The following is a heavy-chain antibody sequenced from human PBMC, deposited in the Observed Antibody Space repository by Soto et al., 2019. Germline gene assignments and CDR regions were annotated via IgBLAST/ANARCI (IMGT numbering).Heavy chain of an antibody. J-gene: IGHJ6*02. CDR1: GYTFTSYG. CDR3: ARGRSYCGGDCYSESPYYYYYGMDV. D-gene: IGHD2-21*02. V-gene: IGHV1-18*01. Sequence: ASVKVSCKASGYTFTSYGISWVRQAPGQGLEWMGWISAYNGNTNYAQKLQGRVTMTTDTSTSTAYMELRSPRSDDTAVYYCARGRSYCGGDCYSESPYYYYYGMDVWGQGTTVTVSS. CDR2: ISAYNGNT.